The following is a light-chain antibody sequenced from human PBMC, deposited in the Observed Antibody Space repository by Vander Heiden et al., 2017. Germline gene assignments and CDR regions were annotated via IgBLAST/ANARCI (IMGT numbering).Light chain of an antibody. V-gene: IGLV2-14*01. CDR2: EVS. J-gene: IGLJ2*01. CDR1: SSDVGGYSY. CDR3: SSYSSSGTLL. Sequence: QSALTQPASVSGSPGQSITISCTGTSSDVGGYSYVSWYQQHPGKAPKLMIYEVSHRPSGVSNRFSGSKSGNTASLTVSGLQAEDEADYYCSSYSSSGTLLFGGGTKLTVL.